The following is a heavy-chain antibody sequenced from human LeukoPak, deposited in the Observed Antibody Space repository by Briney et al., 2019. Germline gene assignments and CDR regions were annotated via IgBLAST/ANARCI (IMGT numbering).Heavy chain of an antibody. CDR3: ASLVTTSSNYYYYYMDV. CDR2: ISSSSSYI. J-gene: IGHJ6*03. V-gene: IGHV3-21*01. D-gene: IGHD4-17*01. CDR1: GFTFSSYS. Sequence: GGSLRLSCAASGFTFSSYSINWVRQAPGKGLEWVSSISSSSSYIYYADSVKGRFTISRDNAKNSLYLQMNSLRAEDTAVYYCASLVTTSSNYYYYYMDVWGKGTTVTVSS.